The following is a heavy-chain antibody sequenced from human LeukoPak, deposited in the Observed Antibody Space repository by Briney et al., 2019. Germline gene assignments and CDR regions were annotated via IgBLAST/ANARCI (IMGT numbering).Heavy chain of an antibody. Sequence: GGSLRLSCAASGFTVSTNYMSWVRQAPGKGLEWVSGISRMGVTTYYADSVKGRFTISRDTSKNTLYLQMNTLRPEDTAVYYCAKEEVPNDYWGQGTLVTVSS. V-gene: IGHV3-23*01. D-gene: IGHD2-2*01. J-gene: IGHJ4*02. CDR3: AKEEVPNDY. CDR1: GFTVSTNY. CDR2: ISRMGVTT.